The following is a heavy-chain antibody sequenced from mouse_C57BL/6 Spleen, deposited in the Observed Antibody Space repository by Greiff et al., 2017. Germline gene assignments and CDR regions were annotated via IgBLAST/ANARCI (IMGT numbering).Heavy chain of an antibody. V-gene: IGHV1-64*01. J-gene: IGHJ3*01. CDR2: IQPNSGST. CDR1: GYTFTSYW. Sequence: VQLKESGAELVKPGASVKLSCKASGYTFTSYWMHWVQQRPGQGLEWMGMIQPNSGSTNYNEKFKSKGTLTVDKSSSTAYMQLRSVTSEAAEVYYCASGKSSSFAYWDQGTLVTVSA. CDR3: ASGKSSSFAY. D-gene: IGHD1-1*01.